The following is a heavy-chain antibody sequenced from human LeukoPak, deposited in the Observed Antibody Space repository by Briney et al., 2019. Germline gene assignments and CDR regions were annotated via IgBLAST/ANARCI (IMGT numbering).Heavy chain of an antibody. CDR3: ARAPGYSNYGNGWFDP. CDR2: IYYSGST. Sequence: SETLSLTCTVSGGSISSSSYYWGWIRQPPGKGLEWIGSIYYSGSTYYNPSLKSRVTISVDTSKNQFSLKLSSVTAADTAVYYCARAPGYSNYGNGWFDPWGQGTLVTVSS. J-gene: IGHJ5*02. CDR1: GGSISSSSYY. D-gene: IGHD4-11*01. V-gene: IGHV4-39*07.